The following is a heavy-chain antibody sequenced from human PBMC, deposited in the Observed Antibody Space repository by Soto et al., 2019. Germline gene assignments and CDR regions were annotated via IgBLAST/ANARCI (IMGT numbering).Heavy chain of an antibody. J-gene: IGHJ6*02. CDR3: ASQGGYSVDYYGLDV. CDR2: IYPGDSDT. Sequence: GESLKISCKGSGYNFTIYWIAWVRQMPGKGLEWMGIIYPGDSDTTYSPSFQGQVTISADKSISTAYLQWSSLKASDTAMYYCASQGGYSVDYYGLDVWGQGTTVTVSS. V-gene: IGHV5-51*01. D-gene: IGHD5-18*01. CDR1: GYNFTIYW.